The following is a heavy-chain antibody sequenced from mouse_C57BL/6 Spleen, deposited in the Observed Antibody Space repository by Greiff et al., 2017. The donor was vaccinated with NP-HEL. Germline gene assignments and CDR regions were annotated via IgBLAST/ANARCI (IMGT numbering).Heavy chain of an antibody. D-gene: IGHD4-1*01. CDR2: ISSGSSTI. CDR1: GFTFSDYG. Sequence: EVKLMESGGGLVKPGGSLKLSCAASGFTFSDYGMHWVRQAPEKGLEWVAYISSGSSTIYYADTVKGRFTISRDNAKNTLFLQMTSLRSEDTAMYYCASENWAWFAYWGQGTLVTVSA. CDR3: ASENWAWFAY. V-gene: IGHV5-17*01. J-gene: IGHJ3*01.